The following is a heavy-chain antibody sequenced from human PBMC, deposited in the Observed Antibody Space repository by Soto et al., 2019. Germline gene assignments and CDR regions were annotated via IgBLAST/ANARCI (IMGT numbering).Heavy chain of an antibody. V-gene: IGHV4-34*01. CDR2: MSHSGST. CDR3: AGGAMVRGVISQWGSYYMDV. J-gene: IGHJ6*03. Sequence: SETLSLTCAVYGGSVSSGSYYWSWIRQPPGKRLEWIGEMSHSGSTNFNPSLKSRVTISVDTSKNQFSLKLSSVTATDTAVYYCAGGAMVRGVISQWGSYYMDVWGKGTTVTVSS. D-gene: IGHD3-10*01. CDR1: GGSVSSGSYY.